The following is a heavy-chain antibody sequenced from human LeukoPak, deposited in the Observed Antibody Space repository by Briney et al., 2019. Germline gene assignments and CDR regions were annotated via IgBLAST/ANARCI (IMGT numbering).Heavy chain of an antibody. V-gene: IGHV4-39*07. CDR3: ARAPSFGRYFDY. CDR1: GGSISSSSYY. CDR2: IYYSGST. J-gene: IGHJ4*02. Sequence: SETLSLTCTVSGGSISSSSYYWGWIRQPPGKGLEWIGSIYYSGSTYYNPSLKSRVTISVDTSKNQLSLKLSSVTAADTAVYYCARAPSFGRYFDYWGQGTLVTVSS. D-gene: IGHD3-16*01.